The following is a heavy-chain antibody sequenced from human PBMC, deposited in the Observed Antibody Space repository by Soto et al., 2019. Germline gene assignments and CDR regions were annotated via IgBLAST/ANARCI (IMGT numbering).Heavy chain of an antibody. J-gene: IGHJ3*02. CDR1: GFTFSSYA. V-gene: IGHV3-30-3*01. CDR3: ARDLGFGEPNYAFDI. Sequence: AVGSLRLSCAASGFTFSSYAMHWVRQAPGKGLEWVAVISYDGSNKYYADSVKGRFTISRDNSKNTLYLQMNSLRAEDTAVYYCARDLGFGEPNYAFDIWGQGTMVTVSS. D-gene: IGHD3-10*01. CDR2: ISYDGSNK.